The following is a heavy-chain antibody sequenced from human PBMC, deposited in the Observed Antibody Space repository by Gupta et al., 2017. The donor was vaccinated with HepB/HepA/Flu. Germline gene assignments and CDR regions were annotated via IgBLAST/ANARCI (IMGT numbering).Heavy chain of an antibody. CDR3: ARHQAGWYFDL. Sequence: QVQLQESGPGLVKPSETLSLTCTVSGVSMSSSAAYGAWIRQPPGKGLEWIGSVFYSGRTHYNPSLESRVTVSVDSSKNQFSLRLISMTAADTAVYYCARHQAGWYFDLWGRATLVTVSS. V-gene: IGHV4-39*01. D-gene: IGHD6-19*01. CDR1: GVSMSSSAAY. CDR2: VFYSGRT. J-gene: IGHJ2*01.